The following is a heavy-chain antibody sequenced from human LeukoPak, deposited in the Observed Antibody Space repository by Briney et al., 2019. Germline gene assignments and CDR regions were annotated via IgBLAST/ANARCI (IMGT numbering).Heavy chain of an antibody. J-gene: IGHJ4*02. V-gene: IGHV5-51*01. D-gene: IGHD2-15*01. Sequence: GESLKISCKGSGYSFTSYWIGWVRQMPGKGLEWMGIIYPGDSDTRYSPSFQGQVTISADKSISTAYLQWSSLKASDTAMYYCARVGRVDASGGTLGYYFDYWGQGTLVTVSS. CDR3: ARVGRVDASGGTLGYYFDY. CDR1: GYSFTSYW. CDR2: IYPGDSDT.